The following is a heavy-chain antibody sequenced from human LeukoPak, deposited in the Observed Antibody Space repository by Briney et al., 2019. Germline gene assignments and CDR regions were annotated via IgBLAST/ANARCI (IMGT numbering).Heavy chain of an antibody. CDR3: ATPAAFDGMDV. CDR1: GFTFSSYS. V-gene: IGHV3-21*01. Sequence: GGSLRLSCAASGFTFSSYSMNWVRQAPGKGLEWVSSISSSSSYIYYADSVKGRFTISRDNAKNSLYLQMNSLRAEDTAVYYCATPAAFDGMDVWGQGTPVTVSS. J-gene: IGHJ6*01. D-gene: IGHD6-25*01. CDR2: ISSSSSYI.